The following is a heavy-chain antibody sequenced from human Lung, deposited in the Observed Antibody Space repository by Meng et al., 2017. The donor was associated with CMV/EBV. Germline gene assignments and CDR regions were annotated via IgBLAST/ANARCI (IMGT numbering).Heavy chain of an antibody. J-gene: IGHJ6*02. Sequence: GESLKISCAASGFTFSSYWMHWVRQAPGKGLVWVSRINSDGSSTSYADSVKGRFTISRDNAKNTLYLQMNSLRSEDTAVYYCARVFDYDFWSGYYTNGIDVWGQGTTVTVSS. V-gene: IGHV3-74*01. D-gene: IGHD3-3*01. CDR3: ARVFDYDFWSGYYTNGIDV. CDR1: GFTFSSYW. CDR2: INSDGSST.